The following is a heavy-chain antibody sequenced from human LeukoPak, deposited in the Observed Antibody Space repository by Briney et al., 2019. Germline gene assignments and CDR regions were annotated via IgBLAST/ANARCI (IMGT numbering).Heavy chain of an antibody. CDR1: DGSISSSSYY. Sequence: SETLSLTCTVSDGSISSSSYYWGWIRQPPGKGLEWIGSIYYSGSTYYNPSLKSRVTISVDTSTNHFSLKLSSVTAADTAVYYCVSYYDFWSGYYRGTGMDVWGQGATVTVSS. CDR2: IYYSGST. V-gene: IGHV4-39*01. D-gene: IGHD3-3*01. J-gene: IGHJ6*02. CDR3: VSYYDFWSGYYRGTGMDV.